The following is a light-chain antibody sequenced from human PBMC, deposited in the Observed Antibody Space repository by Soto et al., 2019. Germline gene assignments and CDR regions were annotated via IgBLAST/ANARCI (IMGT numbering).Light chain of an antibody. V-gene: IGKV1-5*01. CDR1: QSINNW. CDR2: DAS. Sequence: DFQMTQSPPTLSASVGDSVTITCRASQSINNWLAWYQQKPGKAPKVLIYDASNLESGVPSRFSGSGSGTEFTLTISSLQPDDFATYYRQQYNSYRYTFVQGTKLEIK. CDR3: QQYNSYRYT. J-gene: IGKJ2*01.